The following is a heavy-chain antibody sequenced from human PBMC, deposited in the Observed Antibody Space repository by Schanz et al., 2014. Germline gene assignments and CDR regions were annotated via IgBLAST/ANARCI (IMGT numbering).Heavy chain of an antibody. CDR3: ARYGFRKFGVVYGLAV. Sequence: QVQLLESGGGLFKPGGSLRLSCAGSGFTFADYYMTWIRQAPGKGLEWISYVSSYDTTVSYADSVKGRFTISRDNAKNSVYLQMNSLRVEATAVYYCARYGFRKFGVVYGLAVWGQGPTVTVS. CDR1: GFTFADYY. D-gene: IGHD3-3*01. J-gene: IGHJ6*02. V-gene: IGHV3-11*01. CDR2: VSSYDTTV.